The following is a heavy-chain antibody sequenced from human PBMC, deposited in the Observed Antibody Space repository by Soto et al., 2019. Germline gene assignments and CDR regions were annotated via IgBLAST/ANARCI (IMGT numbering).Heavy chain of an antibody. CDR1: ADXFTSYE. V-gene: IGHV5-51*01. CDR3: ARSLIAYYDIGMDV. D-gene: IGHD3-9*01. Sequence: LKIACKCSADXFTSYEVVSLSQVPGKGLEWIGIIYPGDSDTRYSPSFQGQVTISADKSISTAYLQWSRMKPSDTATYYCARSLIAYYDIGMDVRGQGKTVTISS. J-gene: IGHJ6*01. CDR2: IYPGDSDT.